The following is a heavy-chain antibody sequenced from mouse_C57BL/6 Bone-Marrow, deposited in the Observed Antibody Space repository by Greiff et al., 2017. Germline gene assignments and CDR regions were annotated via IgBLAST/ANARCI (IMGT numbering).Heavy chain of an antibody. CDR1: GYTFTSYW. V-gene: IGHV1-69*01. Sequence: QVQLQQPGAELVMPGASVKLSCKASGYTFTSYWMHWVKQRPGQGLEWIGEIDPSDSYTNYNQKFKGKFTLTVDKSSSTAYMQLSSLTSEDSAVYYCAREEDGYYPDYWCQGNTLTVSS. D-gene: IGHD2-3*01. CDR3: AREEDGYYPDY. J-gene: IGHJ2*01. CDR2: IDPSDSYT.